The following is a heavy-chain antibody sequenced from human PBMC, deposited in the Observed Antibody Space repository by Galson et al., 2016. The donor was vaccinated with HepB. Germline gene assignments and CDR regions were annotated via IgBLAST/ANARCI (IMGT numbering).Heavy chain of an antibody. CDR3: ARSPLGRYLDY. CDR2: IHSXGST. J-gene: IGHJ4*01. Sequence: ETXXLTCDVXXXSVXXXGAXXSWXXXPPGXGLDWIGYIHSXGSTNYNPSLQSRVSISLGTSKNQFSLDLTSVTAADTAVYYCARSPLGRYLDYWGHGTLVXXSS. D-gene: IGHD3-16*01. CDR1: XXSVXXXGAX. V-gene: IGHV4-61*08.